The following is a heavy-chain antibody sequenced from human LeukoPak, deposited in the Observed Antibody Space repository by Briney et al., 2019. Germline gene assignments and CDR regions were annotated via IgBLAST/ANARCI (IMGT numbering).Heavy chain of an antibody. CDR2: IKSKTDGGTT. J-gene: IGHJ4*02. Sequence: SGGSLRLSCAASGFTFSNAWMNWVRHAPGKGLECVGRIKSKTDGGTTDYAAPVKGRLTISRVDTTNTLYLQMNSLKTKDPAMYYCTSYDYWGQGTLVTVSS. CDR3: TSYDY. V-gene: IGHV3-15*07. CDR1: GFTFSNAW.